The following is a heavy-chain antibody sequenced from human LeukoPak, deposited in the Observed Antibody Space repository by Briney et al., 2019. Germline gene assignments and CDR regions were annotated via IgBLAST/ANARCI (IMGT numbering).Heavy chain of an antibody. V-gene: IGHV3-30*03. CDR3: ARETPRRGETRDGYR. Sequence: GRSLRLSCAASGFTFSSFGMHWVRQAPGKGLEWVTVISYDGRKKYCADSVKGRFTISRDNPKNLLFLQINSLRVEDTAVYYCARETPRRGETRDGYRWGQGTVVTVSS. CDR2: ISYDGRKK. CDR1: GFTFSSFG. J-gene: IGHJ4*02. D-gene: IGHD5-24*01.